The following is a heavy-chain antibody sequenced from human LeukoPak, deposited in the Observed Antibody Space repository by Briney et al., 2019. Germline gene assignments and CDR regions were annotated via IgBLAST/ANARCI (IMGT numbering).Heavy chain of an antibody. V-gene: IGHV3-21*01. J-gene: IGHJ4*02. D-gene: IGHD6-13*01. CDR3: ARGLVAAAGTLMSGY. Sequence: PGGSLRLSCAASGFTFSSYSMNWVRQAPGKGLEWVSSVSSSSYIYYADSVKGRFTISRDNAKNSLYLQMNSLRAEDTAVYYCARGLVAAAGTLMSGYWGQGTLVTVSS. CDR2: VSSSSYI. CDR1: GFTFSSYS.